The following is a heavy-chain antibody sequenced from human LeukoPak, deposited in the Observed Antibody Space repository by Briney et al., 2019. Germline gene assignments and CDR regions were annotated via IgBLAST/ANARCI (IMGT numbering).Heavy chain of an antibody. D-gene: IGHD3-22*01. CDR3: ARDLERYYDRRGYYHGFDI. J-gene: IGHJ3*02. CDR2: ISGSGGST. V-gene: IGHV3-23*01. Sequence: PGGSLTLSCAASGFTFSSYAIRWVRQAPGKGLEWVSAISGSGGSTYYADSVKGRFTISRDNAKNSLSLQMNSLRDEDTAVDYCARDLERYYDRRGYYHGFDIWGQGTMVTVSS. CDR1: GFTFSSYA.